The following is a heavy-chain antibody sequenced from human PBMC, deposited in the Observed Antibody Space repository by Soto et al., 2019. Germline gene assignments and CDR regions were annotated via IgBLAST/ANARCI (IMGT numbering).Heavy chain of an antibody. D-gene: IGHD5-18*01. CDR1: GFTLSSYG. CDR2: MSYDGNKK. J-gene: IGHJ4*02. CDR3: AKGLSVIQEWIIDGH. V-gene: IGHV3-30*18. Sequence: QVQLVESGGGVVQPGKSLRLSCAVSGFTLSSYGIHWVRQAPGKGLEWVAFMSYDGNKKSYADSVKGRFTISRDNSTNTLYRQMDSLRADDTAMYYCAKGLSVIQEWIIDGHWGQGTQVTVSS.